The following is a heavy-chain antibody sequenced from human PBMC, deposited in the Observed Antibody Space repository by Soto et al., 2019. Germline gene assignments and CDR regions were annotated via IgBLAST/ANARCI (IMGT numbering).Heavy chain of an antibody. J-gene: IGHJ4*02. CDR1: GFTFSSYE. V-gene: IGHV3-48*03. CDR3: AMLAARARYGYYIDY. D-gene: IGHD2-15*01. CDR2: ISSSDETM. Sequence: GGSLRLSCAASGFTFSSYEMQWVRQAPGKGPEWISYISSSDETMFHADSVKGRFTISRDNAKSSLFLQMHTLRAEDTAVYYCAMLAARARYGYYIDYWGQGTLVTVSS.